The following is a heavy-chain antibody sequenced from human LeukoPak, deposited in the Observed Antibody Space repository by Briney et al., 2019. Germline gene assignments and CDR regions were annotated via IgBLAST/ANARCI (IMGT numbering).Heavy chain of an antibody. CDR1: GFSVTNNY. J-gene: IGHJ4*02. V-gene: IGHV3-53*01. Sequence: GGSLRLSCAVSGFSVTNNYMSWVRQAPGKGLEWVSVFYVGGATYYADSVKGRFTISRDNAKNTLYLQMNSLRDEDTAVYYCARLTITTPFVDYWGQGTLVTVSS. CDR3: ARLTITTPFVDY. D-gene: IGHD4-11*01. CDR2: FYVGGAT.